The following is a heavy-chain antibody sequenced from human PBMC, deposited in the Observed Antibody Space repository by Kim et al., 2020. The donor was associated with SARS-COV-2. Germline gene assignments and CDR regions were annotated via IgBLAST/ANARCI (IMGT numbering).Heavy chain of an antibody. J-gene: IGHJ6*02. CDR2: ISYDGSNK. Sequence: GGSLRLSCAASGFTFSSYGMHWVRQAPGKGLEWVAVISYDGSNKYYADSVKGRFTISRDNSKNTLYLQMNSLRAEDTAVYYCAKDLDSYGGDYYYYGMDVWGQGTTVTVSS. D-gene: IGHD5-18*01. CDR1: GFTFSSYG. V-gene: IGHV3-30*18. CDR3: AKDLDSYGGDYYYYGMDV.